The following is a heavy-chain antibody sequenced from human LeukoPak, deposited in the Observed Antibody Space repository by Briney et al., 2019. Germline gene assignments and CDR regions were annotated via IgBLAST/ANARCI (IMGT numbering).Heavy chain of an antibody. CDR1: GGSISSHY. CDR2: IYYSGST. CDR3: ARAGDIVATMTPDY. D-gene: IGHD5-12*01. V-gene: IGHV4-59*11. Sequence: SETLSHTCTVSGGSISSHYWSWIRQPPGKGLEWIGYIYYSGSTNYNPSLKSRVTISVDTSKNQFSLKLSSVTAADTAVYYCARAGDIVATMTPDYWGQGTLVTVSS. J-gene: IGHJ4*02.